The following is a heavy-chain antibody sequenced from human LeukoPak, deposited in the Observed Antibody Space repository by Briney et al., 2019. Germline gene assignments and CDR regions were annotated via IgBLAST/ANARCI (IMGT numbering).Heavy chain of an antibody. D-gene: IGHD5-18*01. CDR1: GGSFSGYY. CDR2: INHSGST. J-gene: IGHJ4*02. CDR3: ASRDTAMANRN. V-gene: IGHV4-34*01. Sequence: PSENLSLTCAVYGGSFSGYYWSWIRQPPGKGLEWIGEINHSGSTNYNPSLKSRVTISVDTSKNQFSLKLSSVTAADTAVYYCASRDTAMANRNWGQGTLVTVSS.